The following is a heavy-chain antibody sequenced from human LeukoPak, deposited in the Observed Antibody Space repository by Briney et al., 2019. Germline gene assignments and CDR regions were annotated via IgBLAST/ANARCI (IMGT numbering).Heavy chain of an antibody. D-gene: IGHD3-3*01. V-gene: IGHV3-30*19. CDR3: ARGAEEWPDDY. CDR2: ISYDGSNK. CDR1: GFTIGTAW. J-gene: IGHJ4*02. Sequence: PGVSLRLSCVSSGFTIGTAWMSWVRQAPGKGLEWVAVISYDGSNKYYADSVKGRFTISRDNSKNTLYLQMNSLRAEDTAVYYCARGAEEWPDDYWGQGTLVTVSS.